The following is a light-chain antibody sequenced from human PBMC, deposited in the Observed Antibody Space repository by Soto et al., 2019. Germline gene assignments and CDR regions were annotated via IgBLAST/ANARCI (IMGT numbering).Light chain of an antibody. CDR1: SGHSSSA. J-gene: IGLJ3*02. Sequence: QSVLTQSPSASAPLGASVKLTCTLSSGHSSSAIAWHQQQPEKGPRYLMKVNSNGSHKKGDGIPDRFSGSSSGAERHLTISGLQSEDEGDYYCQTWGAGIQWVFGGGTKVTVL. V-gene: IGLV4-69*01. CDR2: VNSNGSH. CDR3: QTWGAGIQWV.